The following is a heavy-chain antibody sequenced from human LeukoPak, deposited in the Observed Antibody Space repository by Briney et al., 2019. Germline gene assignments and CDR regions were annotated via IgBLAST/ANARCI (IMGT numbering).Heavy chain of an antibody. Sequence: ASVKVSCKASGYTFTGYYMHWVRQAPGQGLEWMGWINPNSGGTNYAQRFQGRVTMTRDTSISTAYMELCRLRSDDTAVYYCARGGRRSAVAGRYWGQGTLVTVSS. CDR2: INPNSGGT. CDR3: ARGGRRSAVAGRY. J-gene: IGHJ4*02. D-gene: IGHD6-19*01. CDR1: GYTFTGYY. V-gene: IGHV1-2*02.